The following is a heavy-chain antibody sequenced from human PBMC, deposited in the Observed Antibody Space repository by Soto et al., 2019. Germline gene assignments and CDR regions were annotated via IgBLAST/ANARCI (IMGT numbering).Heavy chain of an antibody. V-gene: IGHV3-23*01. D-gene: IGHD6-19*01. J-gene: IGHJ4*02. CDR3: AKDPPRYSSGWTGFDY. CDR2: ISGSGGST. CDR1: GFTFSSYA. Sequence: GGSLRLSCAASGFTFSSYAMSWVRKAPGKGLEWVSAISGSGGSTYYADSVKGRFTISRDNSKNTLYLQMNSLRAEDTAVYYCAKDPPRYSSGWTGFDYWGQGTLVTVSS.